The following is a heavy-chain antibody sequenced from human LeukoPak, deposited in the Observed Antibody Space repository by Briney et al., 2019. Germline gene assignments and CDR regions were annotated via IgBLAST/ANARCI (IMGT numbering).Heavy chain of an antibody. CDR3: ARGGGSGSREFDY. V-gene: IGHV4-31*03. J-gene: IGHJ4*02. CDR1: GGSISSGGYY. CDR2: IYYSGST. D-gene: IGHD1-26*01. Sequence: SETLSLTCTVSGGSISSGGYYWSWLRQHQGLGLEWIVYIYYSGSTYYNPSLKSRVTISVDTSKNQFSLKLSSVTAADTAVYYCARGGGSGSREFDYWGQGTLVTVSS.